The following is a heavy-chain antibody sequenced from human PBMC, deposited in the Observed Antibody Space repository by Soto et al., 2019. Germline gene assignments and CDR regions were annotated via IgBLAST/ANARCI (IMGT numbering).Heavy chain of an antibody. CDR2: ISYDGSNK. J-gene: IGHJ6*02. V-gene: IGHV3-30-3*01. Sequence: PGGSLRLSCAASGFTFSSYAMHWVRQAPGKGLEWVAVISYDGSNKYYADSVKGRFTISRDNSKNTLYLQMNSLRAEDTAVYYCAREREVGDFWSGYYKGPNYYGMDVWGQGTTVTVSS. CDR1: GFTFSSYA. D-gene: IGHD3-3*01. CDR3: AREREVGDFWSGYYKGPNYYGMDV.